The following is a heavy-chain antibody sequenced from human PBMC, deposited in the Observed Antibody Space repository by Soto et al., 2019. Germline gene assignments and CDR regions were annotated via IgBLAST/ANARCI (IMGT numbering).Heavy chain of an antibody. D-gene: IGHD2-2*01. CDR1: GYTFTSYG. CDR2: ISAYNGNT. CDR3: ARVGSAVPAATPNTQWYFDLWGRGPLVTVPSGKSPAWGVLETLLCSLWIRPNSPWFDP. V-gene: IGHV1-18*01. J-gene: IGHJ5*02. Sequence: ASVKVSCKASGYTFTSYGISWVRQAPGQGLEWMGWISAYNGNTNYAQKLQGRVXMTTDTSTSTAYMELRSLRSDDTAVYYCARVGSAVPAATPNTQWYFDLWGRGPLVTVPSGKSPAWGVLETLLCSLWIRPNSPWFDPWGQGTLVTVSS.